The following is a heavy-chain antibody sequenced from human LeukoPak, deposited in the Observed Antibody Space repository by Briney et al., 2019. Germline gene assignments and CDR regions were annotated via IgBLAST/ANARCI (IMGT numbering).Heavy chain of an antibody. J-gene: IGHJ6*04. D-gene: IGHD6-13*01. V-gene: IGHV4-4*07. CDR2: IYTSGST. CDR3: ARQSGYRKIDPGAEEDV. Sequence: PSETLSLTCTVSGGSISSYYWSWIRQPAGKGLEWIGRIYTSGSTNYNPSLKSRVTMSVDTSKNQFSLKLSSVTAADTAVYYCARQSGYRKIDPGAEEDVWGKGTTVTVSS. CDR1: GGSISSYY.